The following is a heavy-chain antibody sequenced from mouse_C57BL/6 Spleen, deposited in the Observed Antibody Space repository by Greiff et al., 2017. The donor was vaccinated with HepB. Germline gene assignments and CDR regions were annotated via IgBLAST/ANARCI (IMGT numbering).Heavy chain of an antibody. CDR1: GFTFSDYY. CDR3: ARERSRSDGYYVHWCFDV. J-gene: IGHJ1*03. Sequence: EVKVEESEGGLVQPGSSMKLSCTASGFTFSDYYMAWVRQVPEKGLEWVANINYDGSSTYYLDSLKSRFIISRDNAKNILYLQMSSLKSEDTATYYCARERSRSDGYYVHWCFDVWGTGTTVTVSS. D-gene: IGHD2-3*01. V-gene: IGHV5-16*01. CDR2: INYDGSST.